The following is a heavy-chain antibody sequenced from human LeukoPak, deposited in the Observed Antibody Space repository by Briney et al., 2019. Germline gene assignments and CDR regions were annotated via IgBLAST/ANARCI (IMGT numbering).Heavy chain of an antibody. D-gene: IGHD1-14*01. CDR3: VRLTQTAPDSWYYMDV. Sequence: GGSLRLSCAASGFTFSSYSMNWVRQAPGKGLEWVSYISSSSRTIYYADSVKGRFTISRDNAKNSLYLQMNSLETEDTAVYYCVRLTQTAPDSWYYMDVWGKGTTVTVSS. J-gene: IGHJ6*03. CDR1: GFTFSSYS. CDR2: ISSSSRTI. V-gene: IGHV3-48*04.